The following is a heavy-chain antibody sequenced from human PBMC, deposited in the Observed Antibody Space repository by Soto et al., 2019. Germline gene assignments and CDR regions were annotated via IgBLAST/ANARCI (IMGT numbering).Heavy chain of an antibody. CDR2: IYYRGTT. Sequence: SETLSLTCSVSGVSTSNHYWTWIRKPPGQGPEWIGCIYYRGTTNYNASFNSRVTISVDTSKNQFSLKLTSVTTADTAVYYCARRWGTSFDFWGQGTLVTVSS. V-gene: IGHV4-59*11. J-gene: IGHJ4*02. CDR3: ARRWGTSFDF. CDR1: GVSTSNHY. D-gene: IGHD7-27*01.